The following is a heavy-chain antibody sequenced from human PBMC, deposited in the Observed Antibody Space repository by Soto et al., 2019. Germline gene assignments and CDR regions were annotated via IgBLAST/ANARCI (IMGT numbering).Heavy chain of an antibody. CDR1: GYTFASYA. CDR3: ARDPPPPDY. J-gene: IGHJ4*02. Sequence: QVQLVQSGAEVKKPGASVKVSCKASGYTFASYAISWMRQAPGQGLEWMGWISAYNGNTNYAQKLQGRVTMTTDPSTSTAHMELRSLRSDDTAVYYCARDPPPPDYWGQGTLVTVSS. V-gene: IGHV1-18*01. CDR2: ISAYNGNT.